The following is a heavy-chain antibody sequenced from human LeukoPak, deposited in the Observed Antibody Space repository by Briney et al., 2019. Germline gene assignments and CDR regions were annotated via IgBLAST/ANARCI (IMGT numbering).Heavy chain of an antibody. V-gene: IGHV5-51*01. D-gene: IGHD6-6*01. CDR3: ARAPEYSSSSCFDP. CDR1: GYLFTSYW. CDR2: IYPGDSDT. J-gene: IGHJ5*02. Sequence: GESLQISCKGSGYLFTSYWIGWVRQLPGKGLEWMGIIYPGDSDTRYSPSFQGQVTISADKSISTAYLQWSSLKASDTAMYYCARAPEYSSSSCFDPWGQGTLVTVSS.